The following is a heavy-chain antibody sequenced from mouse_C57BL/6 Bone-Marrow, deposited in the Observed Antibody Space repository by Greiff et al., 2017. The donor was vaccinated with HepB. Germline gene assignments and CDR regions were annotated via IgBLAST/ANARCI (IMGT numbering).Heavy chain of an antibody. J-gene: IGHJ1*03. CDR3: ARHDYYGSSSVV. V-gene: IGHV5-9*01. CDR1: GFTFSSYT. Sequence: EVQRVESGGGLVKPGGSLKLSCAASGFTFSSYTMSWVRQTPEKRLEWVATISGGGGNTYYPDSVKGRFTISRDNAKNTLYLQMSSLRSEDTALYYCARHDYYGSSSVVWGTGTTVTVSS. CDR2: ISGGGGNT. D-gene: IGHD1-1*01.